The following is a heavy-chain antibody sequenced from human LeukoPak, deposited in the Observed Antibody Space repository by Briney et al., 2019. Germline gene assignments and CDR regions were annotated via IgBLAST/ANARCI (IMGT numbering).Heavy chain of an antibody. CDR1: GYSISSGYY. CDR2: IYHSGST. CDR3: ARGMRDIVVVVAAPRAFDY. J-gene: IGHJ4*02. V-gene: IGHV4-38-2*02. D-gene: IGHD2-15*01. Sequence: PSETLSLTCTVSGYSISSGYYWGWIRQPPGKGLEWIGSIYHSGSTYYNPSLKSRVTISVDTSKNQFSLKLSSVTAADTAVYYCARGMRDIVVVVAAPRAFDYWGQGTLVTVSS.